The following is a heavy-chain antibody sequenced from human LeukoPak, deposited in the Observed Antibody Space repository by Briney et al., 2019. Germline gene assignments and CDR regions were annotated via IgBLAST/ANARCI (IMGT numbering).Heavy chain of an antibody. D-gene: IGHD3-10*01. CDR3: AREDSGSYYNYYYFYMDV. J-gene: IGHJ6*03. CDR2: IYYSGST. Sequence: SETLSLTCTVSGGSISSSSYYWGWIRQPPGKGLEWIGSIYYSGSTYYDPSLKSRVTISVDTSKNQFSLKLSSVTAADTAVYYCAREDSGSYYNYYYFYMDVWGKGTTVTISS. CDR1: GGSISSSSYY. V-gene: IGHV4-39*07.